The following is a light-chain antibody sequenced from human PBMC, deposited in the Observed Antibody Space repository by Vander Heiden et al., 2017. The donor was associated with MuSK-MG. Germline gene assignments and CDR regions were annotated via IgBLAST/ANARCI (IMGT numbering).Light chain of an antibody. CDR3: QQYCSYPSFT. CDR2: AAS. CDR1: QGISSY. Sequence: AIRMTQSPSSFPASTGDSVTITCRAGQGISSYLAWYQQKPGKAPKLLIYAASTLQSGVTSGFSGGRSGADFTLTISCLQSEDFAAYYCQQYCSYPSFTFGPGTKVDIK. J-gene: IGKJ3*01. V-gene: IGKV1-8*01.